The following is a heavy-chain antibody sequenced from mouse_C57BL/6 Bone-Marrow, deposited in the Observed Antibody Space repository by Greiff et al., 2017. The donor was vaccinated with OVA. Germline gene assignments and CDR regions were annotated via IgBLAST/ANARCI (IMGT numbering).Heavy chain of an antibody. D-gene: IGHD1-1*01. CDR1: GYTFTSYW. J-gene: IGHJ1*03. CDR2: INPGSGYT. Sequence: QVQLKQSGAELAKPGASVKLSCKASGYTFTSYWMHWVKQRPGQGLEWIGYINPGSGYTKYNQKFKDKATLTADKSSSTAYMQLSSLTSEDSAVYYCAKEDSSYAVYFDVWGTGTTVTVAS. V-gene: IGHV1-7*01. CDR3: AKEDSSYAVYFDV.